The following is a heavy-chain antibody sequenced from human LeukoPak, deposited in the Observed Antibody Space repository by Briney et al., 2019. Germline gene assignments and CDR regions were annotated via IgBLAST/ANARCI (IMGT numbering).Heavy chain of an antibody. CDR2: INPNSGGT. V-gene: IGHV1-2*02. CDR3: ARRYCSSTSCYSPFDY. D-gene: IGHD2-2*02. CDR1: GYTFTGYY. Sequence: ASVKVSCKASGYTFTGYYMHWVRQAPGQGLEWMGWINPNSGGTNYAQKFQGRVTMTRDTSISTAYMELSRLRSDDTAVYYRARRYCSSTSCYSPFDYWGQGTLVTVSS. J-gene: IGHJ4*02.